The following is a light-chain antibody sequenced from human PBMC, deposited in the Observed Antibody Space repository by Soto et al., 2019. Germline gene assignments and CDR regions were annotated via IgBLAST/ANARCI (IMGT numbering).Light chain of an antibody. CDR2: DAS. V-gene: IGKV3-11*01. J-gene: IGKJ3*01. CDR1: QSVSSY. CDR3: QQRSNRPPLFT. Sequence: EIVLTQSPATLSLSPGERATLSCRASQSVSSYLAWYQQKPGQAPRLLIYDASNRATGIPARFSGSGSGTYFTLTISSLEPEDFAVYYCQQRSNRPPLFTFGPGTKVDIK.